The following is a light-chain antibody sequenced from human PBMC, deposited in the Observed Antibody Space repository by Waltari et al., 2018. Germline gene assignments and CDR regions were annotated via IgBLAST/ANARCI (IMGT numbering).Light chain of an antibody. CDR1: RSAVGGYNY. J-gene: IGLJ1*01. CDR3: SSYAGSNNV. V-gene: IGLV2-8*01. Sequence: QSALTQPPSASGSPGQSVTISCTGTRSAVGGYNYVSWYQQHPGKAPKLMIFEVSKRPSGVPDRFSGSKSANTASLTVSGLQAEDEADYYCSSYAGSNNVFGTGTKVTVL. CDR2: EVS.